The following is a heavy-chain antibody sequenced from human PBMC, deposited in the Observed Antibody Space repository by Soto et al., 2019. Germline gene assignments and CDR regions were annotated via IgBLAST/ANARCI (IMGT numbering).Heavy chain of an antibody. D-gene: IGHD2-15*01. CDR2: ISAYNGNT. CDR3: ARDDPLPPPATTSKFYYYYYYMDV. V-gene: IGHV1-18*01. J-gene: IGHJ6*03. CDR1: GYTFTSYG. Sequence: ASVKVSCKASGYTFTSYGISWVRQAPGQGLEWMGWISAYNGNTNYAQKLQGRVTMTTDTSTSTAYMELSSLRSDDTAVYYCARDDPLPPPATTSKFYYYYYYMDVWGKGTTVTVSS.